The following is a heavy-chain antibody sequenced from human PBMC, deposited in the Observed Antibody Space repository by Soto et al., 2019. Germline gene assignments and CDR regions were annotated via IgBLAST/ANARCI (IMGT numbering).Heavy chain of an antibody. J-gene: IGHJ6*02. CDR1: GGSMISYY. Sequence: SETLSLTCTVSGGSMISYYWSWIRQPPGRGLEWIGYIYYAGSTNYNPSLKSRVTISVDTSKNQFSLKLSSVTVADTAVDYCASGAAAGGMDGWGQGTTVTVSS. V-gene: IGHV4-59*01. CDR2: IYYAGST. D-gene: IGHD6-13*01. CDR3: ASGAAAGGMDG.